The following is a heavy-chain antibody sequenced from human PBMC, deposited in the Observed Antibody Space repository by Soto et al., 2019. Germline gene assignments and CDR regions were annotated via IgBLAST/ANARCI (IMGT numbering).Heavy chain of an antibody. J-gene: IGHJ6*02. D-gene: IGHD1-1*01. V-gene: IGHV1-69*12. CDR1: GGTFSSYA. CDR3: ACRWMVVEERPYYYYGMDV. CDR2: IIPIFGTA. Sequence: QVQLVRSGAEVKKPGSSVKVSCKASGGTFSSYAISWVRQAPGQGLEWMGGIIPIFGTANYAQKFQGRVTITADESTSTAYMELSSLRSEDTAVYYCACRWMVVEERPYYYYGMDVWGQGTTVTVSS.